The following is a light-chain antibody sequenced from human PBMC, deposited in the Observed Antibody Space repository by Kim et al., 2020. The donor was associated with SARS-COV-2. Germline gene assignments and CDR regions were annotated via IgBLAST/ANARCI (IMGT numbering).Light chain of an antibody. J-gene: IGLJ3*02. CDR1: SLISYY. CDR3: NSRDSSGNHWV. CDR2: SKN. V-gene: IGLV3-19*01. Sequence: ALGQHVRIICQGDSLISYYASCDQQKPGQAPVLVIYSKNNRPSGIPERFSGSYSGTTASLTITGAQAVDEADYYCNSRDSSGNHWVFGGGTKLTVL.